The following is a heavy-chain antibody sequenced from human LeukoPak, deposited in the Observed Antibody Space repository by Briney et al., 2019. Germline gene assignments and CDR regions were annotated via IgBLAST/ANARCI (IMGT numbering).Heavy chain of an antibody. V-gene: IGHV4-30-2*02. D-gene: IGHD5-12*01. Sequence: SQTLSLTCTVSGGSISSGGYYWSWIRQPPGKGLEWIGYIYHSGSTYYNPSLKSRVTISVDRSKNQFSLKLSSVTAADTAVYYCARTPHRGGSDGPDYWGQGTLVTVSS. CDR3: ARTPHRGGSDGPDY. J-gene: IGHJ4*02. CDR2: IYHSGST. CDR1: GGSISSGGYY.